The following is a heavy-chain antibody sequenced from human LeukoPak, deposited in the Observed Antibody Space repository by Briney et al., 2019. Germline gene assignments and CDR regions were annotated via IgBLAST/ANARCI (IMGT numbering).Heavy chain of an antibody. D-gene: IGHD3-22*01. CDR3: ARSPPGWYYDNSGQYYFDT. V-gene: IGHV4-59*08. Sequence: SETLSLTCTVSGGPISSYYWSWIRQPPGKGLEWIAYISFTGNTNYNPSLKSRVTISLDTSKTHFSLTLSSLTAADTAVYYCARSPPGWYYDNSGQYYFDTWGQGALVTVSS. J-gene: IGHJ4*02. CDR1: GGPISSYY. CDR2: ISFTGNT.